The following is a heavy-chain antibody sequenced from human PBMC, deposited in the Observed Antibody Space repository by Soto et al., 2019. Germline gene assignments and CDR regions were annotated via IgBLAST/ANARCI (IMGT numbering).Heavy chain of an antibody. V-gene: IGHV1-69*01. Sequence: QVQLVQSGAEVKKPGSSVKVSCKASGGTFSSYAISWVRQAPGQGLEWMGGIIPLFGTANYAQKFQGRVTITADEATTTTYMELSSLTSEDTAIYYCARGDVATVGTVDYWCQGSLVTVSS. D-gene: IGHD2-15*01. CDR3: ARGDVATVGTVDY. CDR2: IIPLFGTA. CDR1: GGTFSSYA. J-gene: IGHJ4*02.